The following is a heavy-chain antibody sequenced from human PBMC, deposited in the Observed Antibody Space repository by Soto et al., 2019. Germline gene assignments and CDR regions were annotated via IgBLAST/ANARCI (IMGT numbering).Heavy chain of an antibody. J-gene: IGHJ4*02. V-gene: IGHV3-30*18. CDR1: GFTFSSYG. D-gene: IGHD6-19*01. CDR3: AKAGSGWYFGY. CDR2: ISYDGSNK. Sequence: QVQLVESGGGVVQPGRSLRLSCAASGFTFSSYGMHWVRQAPGKGLEWVAVISYDGSNKYYADSVKGRFTISRDNSKNTLYLQINSLRAEDTAVYYCAKAGSGWYFGYWGQGTLVTVSS.